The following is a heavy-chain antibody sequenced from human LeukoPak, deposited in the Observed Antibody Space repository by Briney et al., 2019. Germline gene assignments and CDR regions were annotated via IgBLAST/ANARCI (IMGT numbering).Heavy chain of an antibody. CDR1: GGSFSGYY. CDR3: ARAMYYDFWSGYLARTGASIDY. Sequence: SETLSLTCAVYGGSFSGYYWSWIRQPPGKGLEWIGEINHSGSTNYNPSLKSRVTISVDTSKNQFSLKLSSVPAADTAVYYCARAMYYDFWSGYLARTGASIDYWGQGTLVTVSS. V-gene: IGHV4-34*01. CDR2: INHSGST. J-gene: IGHJ4*02. D-gene: IGHD3-3*01.